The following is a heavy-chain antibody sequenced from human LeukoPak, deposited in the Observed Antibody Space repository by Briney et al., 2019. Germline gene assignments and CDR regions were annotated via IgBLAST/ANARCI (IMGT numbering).Heavy chain of an antibody. CDR1: GFTFSAYG. Sequence: PGGSLGLSCAASGFTFSAYGMHWVRQAPGKGLEWVALIWYDGSNKYYVDSVKGRFTISRDNSKNTLYLQMNSLRAEDTAVYYCANAEVERMVRGVINLRRFDYWGQGTLVTVSS. V-gene: IGHV3-30*02. J-gene: IGHJ4*02. CDR2: IWYDGSNK. D-gene: IGHD3-10*01. CDR3: ANAEVERMVRGVINLRRFDY.